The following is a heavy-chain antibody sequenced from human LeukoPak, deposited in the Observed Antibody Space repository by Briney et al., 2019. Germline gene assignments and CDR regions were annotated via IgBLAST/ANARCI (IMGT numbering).Heavy chain of an antibody. Sequence: SGGSLRLSCAASGSTFSSYWMHWVRQVPGKGLVWVSRINSGGTTTNYADSVKGRFTISRDNAKNTLYLQMNGLRAEDTAVYYCGRETYTYDTSGPDHWGQGTLVTVSS. CDR1: GSTFSSYW. J-gene: IGHJ4*02. V-gene: IGHV3-74*01. CDR2: INSGGTTT. CDR3: GRETYTYDTSGPDH. D-gene: IGHD3-22*01.